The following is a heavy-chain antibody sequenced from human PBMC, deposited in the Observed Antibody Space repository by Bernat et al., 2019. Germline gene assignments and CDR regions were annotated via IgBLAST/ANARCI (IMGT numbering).Heavy chain of an antibody. CDR1: GFTFSSYA. Sequence: EVQLLESGGGLVQPGGSLRLSCAASGFTFSSYAMGWVRQAPGKGLEWVSVISGSGGTTHYADSVKGRFTISRDNSKNTLYLEMTSLRADDTAVYYCAKASGQPWQRIPYDCWGQGTLVTVSS. CDR3: AKASGQPWQRIPYDC. CDR2: ISGSGGTT. J-gene: IGHJ4*02. D-gene: IGHD1-1*01. V-gene: IGHV3-23*01.